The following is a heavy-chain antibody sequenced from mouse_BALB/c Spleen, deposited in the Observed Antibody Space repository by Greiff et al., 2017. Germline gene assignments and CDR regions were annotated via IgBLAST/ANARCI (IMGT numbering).Heavy chain of an antibody. V-gene: IGHV1-87*01. Sequence: LQESGAELARPGASVKLSCKASGYTFTSYWMQWVKQRPGQGLEWIGAIYPGDGDTRYTQKFKGKATLTADKSSSTAYMQLSSLASEDSAVYYCARSDYGNYVDYWGQGTTLTVSS. CDR1: GYTFTSYW. CDR3: ARSDYGNYVDY. J-gene: IGHJ2*01. CDR2: IYPGDGDT. D-gene: IGHD2-1*01.